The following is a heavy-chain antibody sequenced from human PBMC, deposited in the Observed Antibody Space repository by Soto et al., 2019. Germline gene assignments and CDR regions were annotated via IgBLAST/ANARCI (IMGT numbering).Heavy chain of an antibody. J-gene: IGHJ6*02. CDR1: GYTFTNYD. D-gene: IGHD3-3*01. V-gene: IGHV1-18*01. CDR2: ISTYTGNT. CDR3: ARDQGITTFGVYSMYYYGMDV. Sequence: ASVKVSCKASGYTFTNYDINWVRQAPGQGLEWMGWISTYTGNTNYAQHLQGRVTLTTDTSTSTAYMDLRSLRSDDTAVYYCARDQGITTFGVYSMYYYGMDVWGPGTTVTVSS.